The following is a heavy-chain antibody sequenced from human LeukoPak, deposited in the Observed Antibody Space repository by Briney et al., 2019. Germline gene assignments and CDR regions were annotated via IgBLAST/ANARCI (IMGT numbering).Heavy chain of an antibody. CDR1: GASITNDNYY. CDR2: IYHSGST. CDR3: ARGRTRIVRGVAFDY. V-gene: IGHV4-61*01. Sequence: SETLSLTCTVSGASITNDNYYWSWIRQPPGKGLEWIGYIYHSGSTNYNPSLKSRATISVDTSKNQFSLKLSSVTAADTAVYFCARGRTRIVRGVAFDYWGQGTLVTVSS. D-gene: IGHD3-10*01. J-gene: IGHJ4*02.